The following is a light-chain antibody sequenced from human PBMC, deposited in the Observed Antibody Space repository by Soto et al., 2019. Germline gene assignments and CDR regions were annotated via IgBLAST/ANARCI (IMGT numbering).Light chain of an antibody. CDR1: QSVSSN. CDR2: GAS. Sequence: EIVMTQSPATLSVSPGERATLSCRASQSVSSNLAWYQQKPGQAPRLLIYGASTRAPGIPARFSGSGSGTEFTLTISSLQSEDFAVYCCQQYNNWPPTFGQGTKVEIK. CDR3: QQYNNWPPT. J-gene: IGKJ1*01. V-gene: IGKV3-15*01.